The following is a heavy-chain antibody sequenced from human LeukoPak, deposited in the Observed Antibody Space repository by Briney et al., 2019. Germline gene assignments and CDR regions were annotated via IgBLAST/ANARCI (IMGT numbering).Heavy chain of an antibody. V-gene: IGHV4-59*08. CDR3: ARLADYGDYLDY. D-gene: IGHD4-17*01. J-gene: IGHJ4*02. CDR2: IYYSGST. Sequence: SETLSLTCAVYGGSFSGYYWSWIRQPPGKGLEWIGYIYYSGSTNYNPSLKSRVTILVDTSRNQFSLKLSSVTAADTAVYYCARLADYGDYLDYWGQGTLVTVSS. CDR1: GGSFSGYY.